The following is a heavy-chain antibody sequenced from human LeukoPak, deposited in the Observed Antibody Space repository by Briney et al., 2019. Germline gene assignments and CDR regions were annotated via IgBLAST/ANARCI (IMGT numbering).Heavy chain of an antibody. CDR2: IYTSGST. Sequence: ASQTLSLTCTVSGGSISSGSYYWSWIRQPAGKGLEWIGRIYTSGSTNYNPSLKSRVTMSVDTSKNQFSLKLSSVTAADTAVYYCARDSVRGFVVVTANAFDIWGQGTMVTVSS. CDR1: GGSISSGSYY. V-gene: IGHV4-61*02. J-gene: IGHJ3*02. D-gene: IGHD2-21*02. CDR3: ARDSVRGFVVVTANAFDI.